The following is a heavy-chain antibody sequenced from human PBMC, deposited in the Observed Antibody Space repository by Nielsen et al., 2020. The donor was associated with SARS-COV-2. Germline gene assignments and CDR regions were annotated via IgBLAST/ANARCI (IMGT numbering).Heavy chain of an antibody. CDR2: FDPEVGER. J-gene: IGHJ5*02. D-gene: IGHD5-18*01. CDR1: GYALSKLS. V-gene: IGHV1-24*01. CDR3: ATGPGKQLWLGLDL. Sequence: ASVKVSCKVSGYALSKLSMSWVRQAPGQGLEWMGGFDPEVGERIYGQKFQGRVTMTDDTSTDTTYMELSSLRSEDTAVYYCATGPGKQLWLGLDLWGQGTLVTVST.